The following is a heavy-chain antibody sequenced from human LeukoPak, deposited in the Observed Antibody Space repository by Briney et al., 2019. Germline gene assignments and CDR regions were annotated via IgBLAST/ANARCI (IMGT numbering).Heavy chain of an antibody. V-gene: IGHV1-24*01. Sequence: ASVKVSCKVSGYTLTELSMHWVRQAPGKGLEWMGGFDPEDGETIYAQKFQGRVTMTRDMSTSTVYMELSSLRSEDTAVYYCARGGFAVRLLFDYWGQGTLVTVSS. CDR2: FDPEDGET. D-gene: IGHD5-12*01. J-gene: IGHJ4*02. CDR3: ARGGFAVRLLFDY. CDR1: GYTLTELS.